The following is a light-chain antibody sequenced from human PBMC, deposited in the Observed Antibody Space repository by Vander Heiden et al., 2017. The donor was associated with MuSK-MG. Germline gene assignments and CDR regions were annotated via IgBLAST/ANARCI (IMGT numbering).Light chain of an antibody. CDR1: SLGSKS. CDR2: DDN. Sequence: SSVLTQPPSVSVAPGQTAPITCGGTSLGSKSVHWYQRKPGQAPVMVLYDDNDRPSGIPERFSGSNSGNTATLTISRVEAGDEADYYCQVWDSPTDHYVFGTGTKVTVL. J-gene: IGLJ1*01. V-gene: IGLV3-21*02. CDR3: QVWDSPTDHYV.